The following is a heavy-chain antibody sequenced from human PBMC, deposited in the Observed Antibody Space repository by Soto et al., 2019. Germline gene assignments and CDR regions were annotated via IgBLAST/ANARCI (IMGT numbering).Heavy chain of an antibody. CDR2: INPSGGSA. V-gene: IGHV1-46*01. Sequence: ASVKVSCKASGYSFTDYHMHWVRKAPGQGLEWMGIINPSGGSASYAQKFQGRVTMTRDTSTSTVFLELRSLTFKDPAVYFCARDRRMLFLPGAIPKYFYGMDVWGKGTTVTVSS. CDR3: ARDRRMLFLPGAIPKYFYGMDV. J-gene: IGHJ6*04. D-gene: IGHD2-2*01. CDR1: GYSFTDYH.